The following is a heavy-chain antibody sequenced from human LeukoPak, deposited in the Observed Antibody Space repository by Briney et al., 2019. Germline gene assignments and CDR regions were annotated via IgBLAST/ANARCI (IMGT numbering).Heavy chain of an antibody. CDR3: AREVPAGDDFDY. J-gene: IGHJ4*02. CDR1: GFTFSSYA. D-gene: IGHD3-10*01. Sequence: GGSLRLSCAASGFTFSSYAMHWVRQAPGKGLEYVSAISSNGGSTYYANSVKGRFTISRDNSKNTLYLQMGSLRAEDMAVYYCAREVPAGDDFDYWGQGTLVTVSP. CDR2: ISSNGGST. V-gene: IGHV3-64*01.